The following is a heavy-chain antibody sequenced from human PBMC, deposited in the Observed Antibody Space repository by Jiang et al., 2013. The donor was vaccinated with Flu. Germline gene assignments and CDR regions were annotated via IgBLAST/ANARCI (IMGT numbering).Heavy chain of an antibody. CDR2: IKHDGSET. D-gene: IGHD2-2*02. CDR3: GRYCSATSCYTHHYYGMDV. J-gene: IGHJ6*02. CDR1: GFTFSHYW. V-gene: IGHV3-7*01. Sequence: SCAASGFTFSHYWMSWVRQAPGKGLEWVANIKHDGSETHYVDSVKGRFTVSRDNAKNSLYLQVNSLRAEDTAMYYCGRYCSATSCYTHHYYGMDVWGQGTTVTVSS.